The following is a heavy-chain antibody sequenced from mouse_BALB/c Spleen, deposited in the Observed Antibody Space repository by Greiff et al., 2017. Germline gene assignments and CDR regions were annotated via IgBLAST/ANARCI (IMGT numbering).Heavy chain of an antibody. V-gene: IGHV14-3*02. D-gene: IGHD2-4*01. CDR1: GFNIKDTY. CDR2: IDPANGNT. J-gene: IGHJ2*01. CDR3: ASDYDDSFDY. Sequence: DVQLQESGAELVKPGASVKLSCTASGFNIKDTYMHWVKQRPEQGLEWIGRIDPANGNTKYDPKFQGKATITADTSSNTAYLQLSSLTSEDTAVYYCASDYDDSFDYWGQGTTLTVSS.